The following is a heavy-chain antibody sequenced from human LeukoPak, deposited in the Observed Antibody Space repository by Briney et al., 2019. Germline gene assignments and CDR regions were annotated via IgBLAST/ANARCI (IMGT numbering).Heavy chain of an antibody. D-gene: IGHD1-14*01. Sequence: GGSLRLSCAASGFSFSSYWMAWVRQAPGKGLEWVANIKQHGGEKYYVDSVKGRFTISRDNAKNSLNPQMDSLRAEDTAVYYCARETKEGPAVDLKPGPYFESYYYMDVWGKGTTVTVSS. CDR1: GFSFSSYW. J-gene: IGHJ6*03. CDR3: ARETKEGPAVDLKPGPYFESYYYMDV. V-gene: IGHV3-7*01. CDR2: IKQHGGEK.